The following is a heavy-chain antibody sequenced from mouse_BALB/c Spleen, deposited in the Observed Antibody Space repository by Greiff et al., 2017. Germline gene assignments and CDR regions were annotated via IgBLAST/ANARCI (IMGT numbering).Heavy chain of an antibody. CDR3: ARGLTTAIDY. D-gene: IGHD1-2*01. CDR1: GFNIKDTY. J-gene: IGHJ2*01. Sequence: VQLKESGAELVKPGASVKLSCTASGFNIKDTYMHWVKQRPEQGLEWIGRIDPANGNTKYDPKFQGKATITADTSSNTAYLQLSSLTSEDTAVYYCARGLTTAIDYWGQGTTLTVSS. CDR2: IDPANGNT. V-gene: IGHV14-3*02.